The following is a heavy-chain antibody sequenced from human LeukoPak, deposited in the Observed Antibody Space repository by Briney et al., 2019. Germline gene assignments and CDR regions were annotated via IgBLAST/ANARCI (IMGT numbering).Heavy chain of an antibody. J-gene: IGHJ5*02. V-gene: IGHV3-30*03. CDR2: ISYDGSTE. D-gene: IGHD5-12*01. CDR1: GFTFSNYG. CDR3: ARAAIVATNWFDP. Sequence: GGSLRLSCAASGFTFSNYGMHWVRQAPGKGLEWAAVISYDGSTEYYADSVKGRFTISRDNSKNTPYLQINSLRAEDTAVYYCARAAIVATNWFDPWGQGTLVTVSS.